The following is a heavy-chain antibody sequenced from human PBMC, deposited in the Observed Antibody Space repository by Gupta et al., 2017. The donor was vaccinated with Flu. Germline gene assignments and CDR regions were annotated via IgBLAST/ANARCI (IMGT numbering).Heavy chain of an antibody. J-gene: IGHJ4*02. V-gene: IGHV3-33*01. Sequence: APGKGLEWVAVIWYDGSNTYYADSVKGRFTISRDNSKNTLYLQMNSLRAEDTAVYYCARDQYRLGELSAYDYWGQGTLVTVSS. CDR2: IWYDGSNT. CDR3: ARDQYRLGELSAYDY. D-gene: IGHD3-16*02.